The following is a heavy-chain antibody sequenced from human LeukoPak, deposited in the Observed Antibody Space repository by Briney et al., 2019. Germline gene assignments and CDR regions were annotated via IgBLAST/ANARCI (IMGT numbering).Heavy chain of an antibody. J-gene: IGHJ4*02. V-gene: IGHV3-74*01. D-gene: IGHD2-15*01. CDR3: ARRDNYDY. Sequence: GGSLRLSCAASGFPFATYAMSWVRRPPGKGLVWVSRINSDGSSTSYADSVKGRFTISRDNAKNTLYLQMNSLRAEDTAVYYCARRDNYDYWGQGTLVTVSS. CDR2: INSDGSST. CDR1: GFPFATYA.